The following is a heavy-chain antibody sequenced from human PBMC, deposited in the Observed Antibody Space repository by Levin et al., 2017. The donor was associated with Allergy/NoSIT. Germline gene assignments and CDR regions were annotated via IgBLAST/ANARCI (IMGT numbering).Heavy chain of an antibody. Sequence: PSETLSLTCTVSGGSISNSGHYWGWIRQPPGKGLEWIGSIYHSGTTYYNAFLKSRVTISVDTSKKQFSLKLRSVTAADTAMYYCARSGGTDLDWFDPWGQGTLITVSS. CDR1: GGSISNSGHY. D-gene: IGHD2-15*01. J-gene: IGHJ5*02. V-gene: IGHV4-39*01. CDR3: ARSGGTDLDWFDP. CDR2: IYHSGTT.